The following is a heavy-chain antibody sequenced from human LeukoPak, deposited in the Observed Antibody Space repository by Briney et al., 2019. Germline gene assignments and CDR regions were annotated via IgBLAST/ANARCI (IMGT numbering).Heavy chain of an antibody. D-gene: IGHD6-13*01. Sequence: PGGSLRLSCAASGSTVSSNYMSWVRQAPGKGLEWASVIYSGGSTYYADSVKGRFTISRDNSKNTLYLQMNSLRAEDTAVYYCASEGIAAAGNVYWGQGTLVTVSS. V-gene: IGHV3-66*01. CDR3: ASEGIAAAGNVY. J-gene: IGHJ4*02. CDR1: GSTVSSNY. CDR2: IYSGGST.